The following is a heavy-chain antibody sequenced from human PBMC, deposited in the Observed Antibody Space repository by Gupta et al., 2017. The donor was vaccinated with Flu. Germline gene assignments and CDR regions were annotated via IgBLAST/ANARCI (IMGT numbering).Heavy chain of an antibody. CDR3: ARSRIQIWWFDS. Sequence: QVQMQESGPRLVKPSQTLSLTCTVSGGSIDTGAYYWNWVRQHPGRGLEWIGYVDLAGNTFYNPSLTSRMNISVDTSKNQFSLELKSVTAADTADYFCARSRIQIWWFDSWGQGSLVTVSS. J-gene: IGHJ5*01. V-gene: IGHV4-31*03. CDR1: GGSIDTGAYY. CDR2: VDLAGNT. D-gene: IGHD5-18*01.